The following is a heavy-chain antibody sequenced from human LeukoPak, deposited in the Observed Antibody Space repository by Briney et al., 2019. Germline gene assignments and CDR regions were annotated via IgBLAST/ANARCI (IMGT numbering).Heavy chain of an antibody. V-gene: IGHV3-7*01. CDR1: GFTFSSYW. J-gene: IGHJ4*02. CDR2: IKQDGSEK. D-gene: IGHD5-18*01. Sequence: GGSLRLSCAASGFTFSSYWMSWVRQAPGKGLEWVANIKQDGSEKYYVDSVKGRFTISRDNAKNSLYLQMNSLRAEDTAVYYCARVGRRGYSYGQAGGFSYYFDYWGQGTLVTVSS. CDR3: ARVGRRGYSYGQAGGFSYYFDY.